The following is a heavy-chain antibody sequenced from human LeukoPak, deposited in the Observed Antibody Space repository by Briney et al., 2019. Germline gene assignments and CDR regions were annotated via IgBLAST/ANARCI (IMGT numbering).Heavy chain of an antibody. Sequence: SVKVSCKASGGTFGSYAISWVRQAPGQGLEWMGGIIPIFGTANYAQKFQGRVTITADKSTSTAYMELSSLRSEDTAVYYCARGAGVIVVVPAAHWYFDLWGRGTLVTVSS. CDR3: ARGAGVIVVVPAAHWYFDL. D-gene: IGHD2-2*01. CDR2: IIPIFGTA. CDR1: GGTFGSYA. J-gene: IGHJ2*01. V-gene: IGHV1-69*06.